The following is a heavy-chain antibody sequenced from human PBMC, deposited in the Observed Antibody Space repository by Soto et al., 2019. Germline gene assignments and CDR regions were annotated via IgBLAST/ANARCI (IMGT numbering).Heavy chain of an antibody. CDR1: SGSVSSSNW. Sequence: SETLSLTCAVSSGSVSSSNWWSWVRQPPGKGLEWIGEIYHSGSTNYNPSLKSRVTISVDKSKNQFSLKLSSVTAADTAVYYCARRTYYDFWSGYYTGIVGFDPWGQGTLVTVSS. CDR3: ARRTYYDFWSGYYTGIVGFDP. J-gene: IGHJ5*02. CDR2: IYHSGST. V-gene: IGHV4-4*02. D-gene: IGHD3-3*01.